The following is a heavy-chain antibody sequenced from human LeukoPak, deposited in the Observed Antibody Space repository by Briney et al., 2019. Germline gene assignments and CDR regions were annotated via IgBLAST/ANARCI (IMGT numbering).Heavy chain of an antibody. V-gene: IGHV4-4*07. CDR2: IYSSGST. CDR3: AKDYGGSSSCLDY. J-gene: IGHJ4*02. Sequence: SETLSLTCTVSGGSISSYYWSWIQQPAGKGLEWIGRIYSSGSTNCNPSLKSRVTMSVDTSKNQFSLKLSSVTAEDTAVYYCAKDYGGSSSCLDYWGQGTLVTVSS. CDR1: GGSISSYY. D-gene: IGHD6-13*01.